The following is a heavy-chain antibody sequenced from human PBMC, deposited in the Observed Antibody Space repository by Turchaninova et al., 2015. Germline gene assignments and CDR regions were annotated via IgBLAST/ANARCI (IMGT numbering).Heavy chain of an antibody. V-gene: IGHV4-34*01. CDR1: GGSFSAFY. CDR2: SNHSGST. D-gene: IGHD6-19*01. J-gene: IGHJ4*02. CDR3: ARGGGGWYPDY. Sequence: QVQLQQWGAGLLKPSETLSLTCAAYGGSFSAFYWRWIRQPPGTGLEWIGESNHSGSTNYNSSLESRVTISIDTSKSQFSLELTSVTAADTAVYYCARGGGGWYPDYWGQGTLVTVSS.